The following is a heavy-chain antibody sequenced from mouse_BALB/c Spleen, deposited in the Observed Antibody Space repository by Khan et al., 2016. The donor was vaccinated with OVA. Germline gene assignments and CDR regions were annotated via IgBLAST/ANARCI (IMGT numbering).Heavy chain of an antibody. CDR2: IWDDGVT. Sequence: VELVESGPGLVAPSQSLSITCTVSGFSFTDYGVSWVRQPPGKGLEWLGVIWDDGVTNYHSALISRLSISKDNSKSQVVLKLNSLQSDDTATYYCAKGGTYFGGYFDVWGAGTTVTVSS. V-gene: IGHV2-3*01. D-gene: IGHD2-10*01. CDR1: GFSFTDYG. CDR3: AKGGTYFGGYFDV. J-gene: IGHJ1*01.